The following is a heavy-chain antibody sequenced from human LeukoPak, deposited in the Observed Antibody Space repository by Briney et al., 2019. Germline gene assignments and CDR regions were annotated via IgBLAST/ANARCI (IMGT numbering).Heavy chain of an antibody. Sequence: PGGSLRLSCAASGFTFSSYAMSWVRQAPGKGLEWVSAISGSGGSTWYADSVKGRFTISRDNSKNTLYLQMNSLRAEDTAVYYCAKGGSFSEGNIDYGGQGTLVTVYS. CDR1: GFTFSSYA. CDR2: ISGSGGST. V-gene: IGHV3-23*01. CDR3: AKGGSFSEGNIDY. J-gene: IGHJ4*02. D-gene: IGHD1-14*01.